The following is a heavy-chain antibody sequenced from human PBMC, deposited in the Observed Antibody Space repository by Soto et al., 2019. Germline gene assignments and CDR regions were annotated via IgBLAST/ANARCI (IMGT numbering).Heavy chain of an antibody. CDR3: ARGPHYGDYGDY. CDR1: GFTFSRYW. Sequence: EVQLVESGGGLVQPGGSLRLSCAASGFTFSRYWMSWVRQAPGKGLEWVANIKQDGSEKYYVDSVKGRFTISRDNAKNSLYLQMNSLRAEDTAVYYCARGPHYGDYGDYWGQGTLVTVSS. D-gene: IGHD4-17*01. CDR2: IKQDGSEK. V-gene: IGHV3-7*03. J-gene: IGHJ4*02.